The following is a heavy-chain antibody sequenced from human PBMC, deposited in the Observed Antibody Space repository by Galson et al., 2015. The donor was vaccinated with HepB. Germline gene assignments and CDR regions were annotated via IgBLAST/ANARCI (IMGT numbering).Heavy chain of an antibody. CDR3: ARDRGSSSYGFDV. D-gene: IGHD6-6*01. Sequence: CAISGDSVSSKSSGWNWIRQSPSRGLEWLERTYYRSKWHNDYVVSVKSRITINPDTSKNQFSLQLNSVTPDDTAVYYCARDRGSSSYGFDVWGQGTTVTVSS. CDR2: TYYRSKWHN. V-gene: IGHV6-1*01. CDR1: GDSVSSKSSG. J-gene: IGHJ6*02.